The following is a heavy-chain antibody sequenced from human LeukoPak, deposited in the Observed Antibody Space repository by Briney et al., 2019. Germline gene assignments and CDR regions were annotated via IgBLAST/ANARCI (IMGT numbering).Heavy chain of an antibody. D-gene: IGHD1-26*01. J-gene: IGHJ3*02. CDR2: IKQDGSEK. Sequence: GGSLRLSCAASGFTFSDYYMSWIRQAPGKGLEWVANIKQDGSEKYYVDSVKGRFTISRDNAKNSLYLQMNSLRAEDTAVYYCARDLGVGALLAFDIWGQGTMVTVSS. CDR3: ARDLGVGALLAFDI. CDR1: GFTFSDYY. V-gene: IGHV3-7*01.